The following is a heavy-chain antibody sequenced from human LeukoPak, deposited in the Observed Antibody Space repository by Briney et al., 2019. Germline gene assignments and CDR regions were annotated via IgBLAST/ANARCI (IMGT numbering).Heavy chain of an antibody. CDR1: GGSISSYY. CDR2: VYCGGSA. V-gene: IGHV4-59*08. J-gene: IGHJ5*02. D-gene: IGHD5-12*01. Sequence: SETLSLTCTVCGGSISSYYWSWIRQPPGKGLEWIGDVYCGGSASNNTSLTNRVTITVDTSTNQFAMTLNSVTAADTAVYDCARLVGVATNNNWFDPWGQGTPVTVSS. CDR3: ARLVGVATNNNWFDP.